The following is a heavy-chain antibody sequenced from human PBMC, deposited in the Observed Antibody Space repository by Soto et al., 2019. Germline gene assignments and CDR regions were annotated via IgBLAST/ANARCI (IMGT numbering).Heavy chain of an antibody. J-gene: IGHJ4*02. CDR1: GFTFSSYG. D-gene: IGHD2-2*01. CDR3: ARDLQIEGYCSSTSCSSG. V-gene: IGHV3-33*01. Sequence: GGSLRLSXAASGFTFSSYGMHWVRQAPGKGLEWVAVIWYDGSNKYYADSVKGRFTISRDNSKNTLYLQMNSLRAEDTAVYYCARDLQIEGYCSSTSCSSGWGQGTLVTVSS. CDR2: IWYDGSNK.